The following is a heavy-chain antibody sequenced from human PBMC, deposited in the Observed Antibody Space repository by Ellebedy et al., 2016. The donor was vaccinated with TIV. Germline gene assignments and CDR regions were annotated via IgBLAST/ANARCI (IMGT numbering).Heavy chain of an antibody. CDR3: ARAFRDYGGNSV. J-gene: IGHJ4*02. CDR2: IYHSGST. D-gene: IGHD4-23*01. Sequence: MPSETLSLTCAVSGGSISSGGYSWSWIRQPPGKGLEWIGYIYHSGSTYYNPSLKSRVTISVDRSKNQFSLKLSSVTAADTAVYYCARAFRDYGGNSVWGQGTLVTVSS. V-gene: IGHV4-30-2*01. CDR1: GGSISSGGYS.